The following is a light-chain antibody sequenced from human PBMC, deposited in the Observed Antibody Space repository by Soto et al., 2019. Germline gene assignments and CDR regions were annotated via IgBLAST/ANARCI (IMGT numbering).Light chain of an antibody. CDR3: GSYTTSSNYV. V-gene: IGLV2-14*01. Sequence: QSALTQPASVSGSPGQSITISCTGTNSDVGNYIYVSWYQQRPGKGPKLMIYEVSNRPSGVSNRFSGSKSGNTASLTISGLQAEDEADYYCGSYTTSSNYVFGTGTKVTVL. CDR2: EVS. J-gene: IGLJ1*01. CDR1: NSDVGNYIY.